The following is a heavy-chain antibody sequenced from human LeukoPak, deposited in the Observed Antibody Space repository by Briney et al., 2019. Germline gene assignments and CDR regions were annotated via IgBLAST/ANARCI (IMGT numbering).Heavy chain of an antibody. D-gene: IGHD2-8*02. CDR3: ASWSKEVNFDY. J-gene: IGHJ4*02. Sequence: ASVKVSCKASGYTFTSYGISWVRQAPGQGLEWMGWINPNSGGTNYAQKFQGRVTMTRDTSISTAYMELSRLRSDDTAVYYCASWSKEVNFDYWGQGTLVTVSS. CDR2: INPNSGGT. CDR1: GYTFTSYG. V-gene: IGHV1-2*02.